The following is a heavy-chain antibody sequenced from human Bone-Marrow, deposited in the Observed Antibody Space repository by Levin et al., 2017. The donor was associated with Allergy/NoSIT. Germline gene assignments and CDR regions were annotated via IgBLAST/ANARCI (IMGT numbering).Heavy chain of an antibody. D-gene: IGHD3-10*01. V-gene: IGHV4-59*12. CDR2: IYYTGDT. J-gene: IGHJ4*02. CDR3: VRVGEGSTQSFDY. CDR1: GGSISGYY. Sequence: PSETLSLSCTVSGGSISGYYWSWIRQPPGKGLEWIGYIYYTGDTDYNPSLKSRVTISVDTSKNQFSLKLRSVTAADTAVYYCVRVGEGSTQSFDYWGQGTLVTVTS.